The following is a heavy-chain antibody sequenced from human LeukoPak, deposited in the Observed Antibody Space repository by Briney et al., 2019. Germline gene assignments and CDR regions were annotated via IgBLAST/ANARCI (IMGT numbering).Heavy chain of an antibody. D-gene: IGHD2-2*01. J-gene: IGHJ4*02. CDR1: GFTFSSYA. CDR3: AKALFFSSAISTPFDY. Sequence: PGGSLRLSCAASGFTFSSYAMSWVRQAPGKGLEWVSAISGSGGSTYYADSVKGRFTISRDNSKNTLYLQMNSLRAEDTAVYYCAKALFFSSAISTPFDYWGQGTLVTVSS. V-gene: IGHV3-23*01. CDR2: ISGSGGST.